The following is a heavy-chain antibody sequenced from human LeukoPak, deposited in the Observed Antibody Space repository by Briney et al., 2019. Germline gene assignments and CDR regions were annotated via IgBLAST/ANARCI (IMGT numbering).Heavy chain of an antibody. J-gene: IGHJ4*02. CDR1: GFTFSSYG. V-gene: IGHV3-33*01. CDR2: VWYDGTNK. D-gene: IGHD6-19*01. CDR3: ARDPGVRWLVGFDY. Sequence: PGRSLRLSCAASGFTFSSYGMHWVRQAPGKGLEWVADVWYDGTNKYYAGSVKGRFTISRDNSKNTLYLQMNSLRAEDTAVYYWARDPGVRWLVGFDYWGQGTLVTVSS.